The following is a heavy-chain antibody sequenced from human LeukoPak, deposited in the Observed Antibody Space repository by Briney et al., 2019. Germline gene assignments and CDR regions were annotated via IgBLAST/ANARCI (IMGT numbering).Heavy chain of an antibody. CDR1: GGSISSYY. CDR2: IYTSGST. Sequence: PSETLSLTCTVSGGSISSYYWSWIRQPAGKGLEWIGRIYTSGSTNYNAPLKSRVSMSVDTSKNQFSLKLSSVTAADTAVLYCARENSGSYREFDYWGQGTLVTVSS. CDR3: ARENSGSYREFDY. V-gene: IGHV4-4*07. D-gene: IGHD1-26*01. J-gene: IGHJ4*02.